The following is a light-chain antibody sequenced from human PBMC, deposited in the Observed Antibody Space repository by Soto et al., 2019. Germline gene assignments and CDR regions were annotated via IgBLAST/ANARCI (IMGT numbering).Light chain of an antibody. Sequence: EKVMTQSPATLSVSPGESATLSCRASQSVRSNLAWYQQRPGQAPRLVIYDGTIRATGIPARFSGSGSGTEFTLTISSLQSEDFAVYYCQQYNDWPLTFGGGTKVEIK. CDR3: QQYNDWPLT. CDR2: DGT. V-gene: IGKV3-15*01. CDR1: QSVRSN. J-gene: IGKJ4*01.